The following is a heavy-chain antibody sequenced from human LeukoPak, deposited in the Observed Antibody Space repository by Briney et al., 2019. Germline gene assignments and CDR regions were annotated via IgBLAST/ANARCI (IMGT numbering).Heavy chain of an antibody. CDR2: ISYDGTNK. D-gene: IGHD2-21*02. CDR3: AKERTPYCGGDCFSGLVP. CDR1: GFTFSAYD. Sequence: GGSLRLSCAASGFTFSAYDMHWVRQAPGKGLEWVAVISYDGTNKYYADSVKGRFTISRDSSKNTVYLQMNSLRADDTAVYYCAKERTPYCGGDCFSGLVPWGQGTLVTVSS. V-gene: IGHV3-30*18. J-gene: IGHJ5*02.